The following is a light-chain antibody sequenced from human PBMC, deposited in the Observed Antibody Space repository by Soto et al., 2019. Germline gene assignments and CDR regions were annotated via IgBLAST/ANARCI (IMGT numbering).Light chain of an antibody. CDR1: QSISRL. J-gene: IGKJ5*01. Sequence: DIPMTQSPSTLSASVGDRVTITCRASQSISRLLAWYQQKPGKAPKLLIYDASSLESGVSSRFSGSGSGTEFTLTISSLQPDDFATYYCQQYNSYPSFGQGTRLEIK. CDR3: QQYNSYPS. V-gene: IGKV1-5*01. CDR2: DAS.